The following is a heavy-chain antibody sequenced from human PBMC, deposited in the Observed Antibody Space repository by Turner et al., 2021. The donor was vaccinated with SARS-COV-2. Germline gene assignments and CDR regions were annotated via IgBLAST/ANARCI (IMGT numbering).Heavy chain of an antibody. Sequence: QVQLVQSGAEVKKPGASVKVSCKASGYTFTGYYMHWVRQAPGQGLEWMGWINPNSGGTNYAQKFQGRVTMTRDTSISTAYMELSRLRSDDTAVYYCAREKGITMIVVANTRGDYFEYWGQGTLVTVSS. D-gene: IGHD3-22*01. J-gene: IGHJ4*02. CDR3: AREKGITMIVVANTRGDYFEY. CDR1: GYTFTGYY. V-gene: IGHV1-2*02. CDR2: INPNSGGT.